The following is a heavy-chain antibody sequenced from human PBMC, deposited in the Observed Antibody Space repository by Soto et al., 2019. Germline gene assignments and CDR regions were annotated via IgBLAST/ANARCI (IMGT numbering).Heavy chain of an antibody. CDR1: GFTFSAYW. V-gene: IGHV3-7*05. CDR2: IKTDGSEK. Sequence: EVQLVESGGGLVQPGGSLRLSCEASGFTFSAYWMGWVRQAPGTGLQWVATIKTDGSEKYYVDSVTGRFTISRDNDKNSLYPQLNTLRAEDTGVYYCARPIRGSPEDVWGQGTTVTVPS. CDR3: ARPIRGSPEDV. D-gene: IGHD1-20*01. J-gene: IGHJ6*02.